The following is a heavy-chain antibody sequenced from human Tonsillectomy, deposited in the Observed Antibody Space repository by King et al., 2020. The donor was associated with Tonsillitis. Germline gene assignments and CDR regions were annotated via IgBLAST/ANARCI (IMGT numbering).Heavy chain of an antibody. CDR1: GGSFSGYY. V-gene: IGHV4-34*01. CDR3: ASGGFLLGYCSGGSCHSGAFDY. Sequence: VQLQQWGAGLLKPSETLSLTCAVYGGSFSGYYWSWIRQPPGKGLEWIGEINHSGSTNYNPSLKSRVTISVDTSKNQFSLKLSSVTAADKAVYYCASGGFLLGYCSGGSCHSGAFDYWGQGTLVTVSS. J-gene: IGHJ4*02. D-gene: IGHD2-15*01. CDR2: INHSGST.